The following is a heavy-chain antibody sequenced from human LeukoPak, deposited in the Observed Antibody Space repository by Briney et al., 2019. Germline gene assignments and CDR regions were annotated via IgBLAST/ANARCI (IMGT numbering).Heavy chain of an antibody. V-gene: IGHV4-59*01. J-gene: IGHJ5*02. CDR1: CGSISTCC. Sequence: SETLSLIRCGPCGSISTCCQGWRRQPPGKGLEWIGYIYYSGSTKYNPSLKSRVTISVDPSVNQFSLKLRSVTAADTAAYYSATRGFLHRCYSWVRGTLVTVSS. CDR3: ATRGFLHRCYS. CDR2: IYYSGST. D-gene: IGHD2-21*01.